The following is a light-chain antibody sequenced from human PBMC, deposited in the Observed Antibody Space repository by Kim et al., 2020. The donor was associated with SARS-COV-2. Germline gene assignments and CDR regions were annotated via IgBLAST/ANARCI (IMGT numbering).Light chain of an antibody. J-gene: IGLJ2*01. CDR2: EVD. V-gene: IGLV2-23*02. Sequence: QSALTQPASVSGSPGQSITISCTGASSDVGTYNLVSWYKQHPDKAPKLIIYEVDKRPSGVSHRFSGAKSVNTASLTISGLQADDEADYYCSSYAGSTTFVVFGGGTQLTVL. CDR1: SSDVGTYNL. CDR3: SSYAGSTTFVV.